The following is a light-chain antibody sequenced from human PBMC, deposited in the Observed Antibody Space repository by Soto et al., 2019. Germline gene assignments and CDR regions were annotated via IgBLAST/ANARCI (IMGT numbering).Light chain of an antibody. Sequence: DIQMTQYPSSLSASVGDRVTITCRASQSISSYLNWYKQKPGKAPKLLIYAASSLQSGVPSRFSGSGSGTDFTLTSSSLQPEDFATYDCQQSYSTLYTFGQRTNLEIK. J-gene: IGKJ2*01. V-gene: IGKV1-39*01. CDR3: QQSYSTLYT. CDR2: AAS. CDR1: QSISSY.